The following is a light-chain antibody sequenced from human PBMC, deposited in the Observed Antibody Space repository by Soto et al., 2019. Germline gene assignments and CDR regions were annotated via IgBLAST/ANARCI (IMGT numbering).Light chain of an antibody. CDR3: SSYTNTGTLYV. J-gene: IGLJ1*01. V-gene: IGLV2-14*01. CDR2: EVT. Sequence: QSVLTQPASVSGSPGQSITISCTGTSSDVGGYNYVSWYQQHPGKAPKLLIYEVTNRPSGVSNRFSGSKSGNAASLTISGLQAEEEADYYCSSYTNTGTLYVFGTGTKVIV. CDR1: SSDVGGYNY.